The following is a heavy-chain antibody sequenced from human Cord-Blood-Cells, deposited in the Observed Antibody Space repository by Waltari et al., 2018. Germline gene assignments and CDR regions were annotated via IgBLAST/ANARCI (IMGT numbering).Heavy chain of an antibody. CDR1: GGTFTSDS. CDR3: ARARSRSYYYYYGMDV. J-gene: IGHJ6*02. V-gene: IGHV1-69*01. Sequence: QVLLVQPGAEVGTPGSTVKVSSMASGGTFTSDSIACLRQAPGPGREWMVGIIPIFGTANYAQKCQGRVTITADESTSTAYMELSSLRSEDTAVYYCARARSRSYYYYYGMDVWGQGTTVTVSS. D-gene: IGHD1-26*01. CDR2: IIPIFGTA.